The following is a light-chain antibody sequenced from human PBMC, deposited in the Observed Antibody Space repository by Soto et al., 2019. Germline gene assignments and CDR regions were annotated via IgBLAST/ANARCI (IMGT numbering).Light chain of an antibody. CDR3: QQYDNSPVT. J-gene: IGKJ1*01. V-gene: IGKV3-20*01. CDR2: VAS. CDR1: QSVSSSS. Sequence: EIVLTQSPGTLSLSPGERATLSCRASQSVSSSSLAWYQQKPGQAPRLLIYVASSRATGVPDRFSGSGSGTDFTLTISRLEPEDFAVYYCQQYDNSPVTFGKGTKVEIK.